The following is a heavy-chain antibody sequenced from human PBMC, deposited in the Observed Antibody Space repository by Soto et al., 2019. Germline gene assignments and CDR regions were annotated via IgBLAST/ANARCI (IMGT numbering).Heavy chain of an antibody. J-gene: IGHJ6*02. CDR2: ITGSGGRT. D-gene: IGHD7-27*01. CDR3: AKGLTGAPYYAMDV. Sequence: EVQLLESGGGLVQPGGSLRLSCAASGFTFSSYVMSWVRQAPGKGLEWVSAITGSGGRTYYADSVKGRFTISRDNSKNTLYLQMNSLRAEDAAVYYCAKGLTGAPYYAMDVWGQGTTVTVSS. CDR1: GFTFSSYV. V-gene: IGHV3-23*01.